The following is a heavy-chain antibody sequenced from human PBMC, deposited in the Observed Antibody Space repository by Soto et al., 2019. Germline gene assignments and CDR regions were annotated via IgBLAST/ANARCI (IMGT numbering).Heavy chain of an antibody. V-gene: IGHV1-46*01. D-gene: IGHD6-19*01. CDR3: AREGSGWYPLDY. CDR2: IYPSGGST. J-gene: IGHJ4*02. Sequence: APGQGLEWMGIIYPSGGSTSYAQKFQGRVTMTRDTSTSTVYMELSSLRSEDTAVYYCAREGSGWYPLDYWGQGTLVTVSS.